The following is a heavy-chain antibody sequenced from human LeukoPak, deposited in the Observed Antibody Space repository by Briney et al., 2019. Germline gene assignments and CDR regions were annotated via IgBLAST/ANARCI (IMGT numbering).Heavy chain of an antibody. D-gene: IGHD3-10*01. Sequence: SETLSLTCTVSGGSISSSSYYWGWIRQPPGKGLEWIGSIYYSGSTYYNPSLKSRVTISVDTSKNQFSLKLSSVTAADTAVYYCASAFEEVLLWHYLDYWGQGTLVTVSS. J-gene: IGHJ4*02. V-gene: IGHV4-39*07. CDR1: GGSISSSSYY. CDR2: IYYSGST. CDR3: ASAFEEVLLWHYLDY.